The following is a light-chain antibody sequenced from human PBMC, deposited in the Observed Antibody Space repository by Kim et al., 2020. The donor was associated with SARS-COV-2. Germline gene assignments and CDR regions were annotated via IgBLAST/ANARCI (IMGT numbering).Light chain of an antibody. V-gene: IGLV3-19*01. Sequence: SSELTQDPAVSVALGQTVRITCQRDSLRSYYATWYQQKPGQAPIVVIYGKNNRPSGIPDRFSGSSSGNTASLTITGTQAGDEADYYCNSRDSNDNVVFGGGTQLTVL. CDR1: SLRSYY. J-gene: IGLJ2*01. CDR3: NSRDSNDNVV. CDR2: GKN.